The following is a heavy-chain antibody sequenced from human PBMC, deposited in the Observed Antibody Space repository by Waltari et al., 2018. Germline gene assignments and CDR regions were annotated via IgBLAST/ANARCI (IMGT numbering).Heavy chain of an antibody. V-gene: IGHV1-2*04. CDR1: GYTFTGYY. J-gene: IGHJ6*02. CDR3: ARDLYSSGKFYGMDV. CDR2: INPNSGGT. D-gene: IGHD6-19*01. Sequence: QVQLVQPGAEVKKPGASVKVSCKASGYTFTGYYMHWVRQAPGQGLEWMGWINPNSGGTNYAQKFQGWVTMTRDTSISTAYMELSRLRSDDTAVYYCARDLYSSGKFYGMDVWGQGTTVTVSS.